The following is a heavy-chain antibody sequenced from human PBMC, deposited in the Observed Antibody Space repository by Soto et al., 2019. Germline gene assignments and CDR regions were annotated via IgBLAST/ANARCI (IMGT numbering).Heavy chain of an antibody. J-gene: IGHJ4*02. CDR3: AGAGDSTYYDFWSGYSAHFDY. V-gene: IGHV4-31*03. Sequence: PWETLSLTCTVSGGSISSGGYYWSWIRQHPGKGLEWIGYIYYSGSTYYNPSLKSRVTISVDTSKNQFSLKLSSVTAADTAVYYCAGAGDSTYYDFWSGYSAHFDYWGQGTLVTVSS. CDR1: GGSISSGGYY. D-gene: IGHD3-3*01. CDR2: IYYSGST.